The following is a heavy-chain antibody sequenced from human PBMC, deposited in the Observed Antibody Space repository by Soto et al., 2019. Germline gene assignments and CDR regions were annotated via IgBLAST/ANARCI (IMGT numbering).Heavy chain of an antibody. CDR3: TRPPVYDSSGYYYSSY. V-gene: IGHV3-73*01. J-gene: IGHJ4*02. CDR2: IRSKANSYAT. CDR1: GFTFSGSA. Sequence: GGSLRLSCAASGFTFSGSAMHWVRQASGKGLEWVGRIRSKANSYATAYAASVKGRFTISRDDSKNTAYLQMNSLKTEDTAVYYCTRPPVYDSSGYYYSSYWGQGTLVTVSS. D-gene: IGHD3-22*01.